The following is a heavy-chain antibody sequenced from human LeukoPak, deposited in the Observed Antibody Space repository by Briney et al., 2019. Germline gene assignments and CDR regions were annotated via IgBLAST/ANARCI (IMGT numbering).Heavy chain of an antibody. Sequence: KPSETLSLTCTVSGGSISSYYWSRIRQPPGKGLEWIGYIYYSGSTNYNPSLKSRVTISVDTAKNQFSLKLSSVTAADTAVYYCARSQIAGGWAWFDPWRQGTLVTVSS. CDR3: ARSQIAGGWAWFDP. D-gene: IGHD3-16*01. CDR2: IYYSGST. J-gene: IGHJ5*02. CDR1: GGSISSYY. V-gene: IGHV4-59*01.